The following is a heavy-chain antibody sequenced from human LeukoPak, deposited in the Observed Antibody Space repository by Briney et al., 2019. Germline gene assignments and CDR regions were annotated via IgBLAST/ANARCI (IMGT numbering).Heavy chain of an antibody. D-gene: IGHD3-3*01. J-gene: IGHJ5*02. CDR3: ARDLVIFGVGYNWFDP. V-gene: IGHV1-2*02. CDR2: INPNSGGT. CDR1: GYTFTGYY. Sequence: AASVKVSCKASGYTFTGYYMHWVRQAPGQGLEWMGWINPNSGGTNYAQKFQGRVTMTRDTSISTAYMELSRLRSDDTAVYYCARDLVIFGVGYNWFDPWGQGTLVTVSS.